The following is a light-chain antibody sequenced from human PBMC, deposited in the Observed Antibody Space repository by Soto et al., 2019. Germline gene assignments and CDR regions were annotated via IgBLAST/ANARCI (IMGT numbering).Light chain of an antibody. CDR1: SSNIGSSY. J-gene: IGLJ3*02. CDR3: SAWDERLSGGV. CDR2: RNN. Sequence: QLVLTQPPSVSGTPGQRVTISCSGSSSNIGSSYVYWYQQLPGTAPKLLIYRNNQWPSGVPDRFSGSKAGTSASLVISGLRSEDEADYYCSAWDERLSGGVFGGGTKLTVL. V-gene: IGLV1-47*01.